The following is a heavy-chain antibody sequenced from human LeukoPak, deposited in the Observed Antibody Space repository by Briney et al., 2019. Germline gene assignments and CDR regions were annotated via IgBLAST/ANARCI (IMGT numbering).Heavy chain of an antibody. Sequence: GRSLRLSCTASGFTFGNHAMTWVRQAPGKGLEWVSSMSSGGTYIYYADSVRGRFTISRDNAKNSLYLVMNSLRAEDTATYYCARDRPTGASRVFVVQWGQGTLVTVSS. V-gene: IGHV3-21*01. J-gene: IGHJ4*02. CDR1: GFTFGNHA. CDR2: MSSGGTYI. D-gene: IGHD2-15*01. CDR3: ARDRPTGASRVFVVQ.